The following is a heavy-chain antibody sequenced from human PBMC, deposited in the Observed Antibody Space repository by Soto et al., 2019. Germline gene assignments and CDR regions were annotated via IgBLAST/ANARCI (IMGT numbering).Heavy chain of an antibody. CDR1: GGTFSSYA. D-gene: IGHD3-10*01. Sequence: SVKVSCRASGGTFSSYASSWVRQAPGQGLEWMGGIIPIFGTANYVQKFQGRVTITADESTSTAYMELSSLRSEDTAVYYCARATYGGFGELLFDYCGQRTLVTVSS. V-gene: IGHV1-69*13. CDR3: ARATYGGFGELLFDY. CDR2: IIPIFGTA. J-gene: IGHJ4*02.